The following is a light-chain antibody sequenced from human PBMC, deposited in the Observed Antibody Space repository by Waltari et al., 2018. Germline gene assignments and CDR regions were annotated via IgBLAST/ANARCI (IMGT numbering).Light chain of an antibody. CDR2: DVT. V-gene: IGLV2-14*03. J-gene: IGLJ1*01. CDR1: SSDVGGYKY. Sequence: QSALTQPTSVSGSPGQSIAISCTGTSSDVGGYKYVSWYQQHSGKVPKLLIYDVTKRPSGVSDRFSGSKSGNTASLTISGLQADDEADYYCVSFTTSSTYVFGTGTTVTVL. CDR3: VSFTTSSTYV.